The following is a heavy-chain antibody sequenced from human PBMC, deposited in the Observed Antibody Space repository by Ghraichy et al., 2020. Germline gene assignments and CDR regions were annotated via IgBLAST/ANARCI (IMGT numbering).Heavy chain of an antibody. CDR3: ARDLGLQSEYYYYYGMDV. D-gene: IGHD4-11*01. CDR1: GGTFSSYA. Sequence: SVKVSCKASGGTFSSYAISWVLQAPGQGLEWMGGIIPIFGTANYAQKFQGRVTITADESTSTAYMELSSLRSEDTAVYYCARDLGLQSEYYYYYGMDVWGQGTTVTVSS. V-gene: IGHV1-69*13. J-gene: IGHJ6*02. CDR2: IIPIFGTA.